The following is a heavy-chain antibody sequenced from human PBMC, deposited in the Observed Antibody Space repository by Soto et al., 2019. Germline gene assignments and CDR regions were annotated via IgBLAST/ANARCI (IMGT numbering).Heavy chain of an antibody. CDR2: IWYDGSNK. J-gene: IGHJ4*02. Sequence: QVQLVESGGGVVQPGRSLRLSCAASGFTFSSYGMHWVRQAPGKGLEWVAVIWYDGSNKYYADSVKGRFTISRDNSTNTLYLQMNSLRAEDTAVYYCARGGDTAMGLDYWGQGTLVTVSS. V-gene: IGHV3-33*01. D-gene: IGHD5-18*01. CDR3: ARGGDTAMGLDY. CDR1: GFTFSSYG.